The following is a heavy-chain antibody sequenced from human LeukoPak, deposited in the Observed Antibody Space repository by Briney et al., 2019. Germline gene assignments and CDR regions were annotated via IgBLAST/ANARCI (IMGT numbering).Heavy chain of an antibody. Sequence: SETLSLTCTVSGGSVSSYYWSWIRQPPGKGLEYIGHIYHSGSTNYNPSLKSRVTISIDTSMNQFSLNLSSMTAVDTAVYYCARDPYGELLAFDSWGQGILVTVSS. CDR1: GGSVSSYY. CDR2: IYHSGST. J-gene: IGHJ4*02. V-gene: IGHV4-59*02. CDR3: ARDPYGELLAFDS. D-gene: IGHD4-17*01.